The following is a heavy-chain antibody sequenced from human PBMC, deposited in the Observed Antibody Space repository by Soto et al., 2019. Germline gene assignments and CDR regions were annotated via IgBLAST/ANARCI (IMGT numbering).Heavy chain of an antibody. CDR3: AKEGALGLYYFYY. CDR1: GFTFSSYV. Sequence: PGGSLRLSCAASGFTFSSYVMSWVRQAPGKGLEWVSTISAGGSSTYYADSVKGRFTISRDNSKNTLYLQMNSLRPEDTAVYYCAKEGALGLYYFYYRAQRTLVTVSS. CDR2: ISAGGSST. V-gene: IGHV3-23*01. D-gene: IGHD3-10*01. J-gene: IGHJ4*02.